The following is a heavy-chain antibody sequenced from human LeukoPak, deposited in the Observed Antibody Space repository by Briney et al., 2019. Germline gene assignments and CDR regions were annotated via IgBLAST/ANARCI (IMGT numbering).Heavy chain of an antibody. Sequence: PSETLSLPCTVSGSAFRNYYWTWIRQPPGKGLEWIGYIRDSGSTHYHPSLRSRLIMSIDTSKNHFSLKLSSVTAADTTVYYCATQYASETLAYGYWGQGTLVTVSS. CDR2: IRDSGST. J-gene: IGHJ4*02. D-gene: IGHD3-10*01. CDR1: GSAFRNYY. V-gene: IGHV4-59*08. CDR3: ATQYASETLAYGY.